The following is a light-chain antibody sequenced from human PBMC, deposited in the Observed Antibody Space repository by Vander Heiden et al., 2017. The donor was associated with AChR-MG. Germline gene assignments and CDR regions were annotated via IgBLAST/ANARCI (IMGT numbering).Light chain of an antibody. Sequence: EIVMTQSLATLSVSPGERATLPCRASQSVSSNLAWYQQKPGQAPRLLIYGASTRATGIPARFSGSGSGTEFTLTISSLQSEDFAVYYCQQYNSWPTFGGGTKVEIK. CDR3: QQYNSWPT. V-gene: IGKV3-15*01. CDR2: GAS. J-gene: IGKJ4*01. CDR1: QSVSSN.